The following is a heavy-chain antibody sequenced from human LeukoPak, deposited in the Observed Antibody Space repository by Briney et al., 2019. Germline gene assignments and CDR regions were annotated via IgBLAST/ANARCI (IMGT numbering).Heavy chain of an antibody. Sequence: GGSLRLSCAASGFTFSSYWMSWVRQAPRKGLEWVANIKQDGSEKFYVDSVKGRFTISRDSDKNSLCLQMNSLRAEDTAVYYCARAVGATHFDYWGQGILVTVSS. J-gene: IGHJ4*02. V-gene: IGHV3-7*04. CDR1: GFTFSSYW. CDR2: IKQDGSEK. CDR3: ARAVGATHFDY. D-gene: IGHD1-26*01.